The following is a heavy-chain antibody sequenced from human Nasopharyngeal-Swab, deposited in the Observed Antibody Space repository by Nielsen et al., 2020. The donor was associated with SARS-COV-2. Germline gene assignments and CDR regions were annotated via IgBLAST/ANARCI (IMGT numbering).Heavy chain of an antibody. CDR3: ARGFDY. CDR1: GGSVSSSLYY. J-gene: IGHJ4*02. V-gene: IGHV4-39*07. Sequence: SETLSLTCTVSGGSVSSSLYYWAWIRQPPGKGLQWIGSVYYSGSTNYNPSLKSRVTISVDTSKNQFSLKLSSVTAADTAVYYCARGFDYWGQGTLVTVSS. CDR2: VYYSGST.